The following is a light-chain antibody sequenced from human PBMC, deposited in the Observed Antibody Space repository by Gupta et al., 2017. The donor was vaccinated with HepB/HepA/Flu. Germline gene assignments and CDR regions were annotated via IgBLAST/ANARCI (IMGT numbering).Light chain of an antibody. V-gene: IGKV1-12*01. CDR3: QQAKNFPWT. J-gene: IGKJ1*01. CDR1: EDIRNS. Sequence: QMTQSPSSVSASVGDRVTITCRASEDIRNSLAWYQQKPGKAPKLLIETSSTLQSGVPSRFSGGVSGTEFTLTISDLQPEDFATYYCQQAKNFPWTFGQGTKVEIK. CDR2: TSS.